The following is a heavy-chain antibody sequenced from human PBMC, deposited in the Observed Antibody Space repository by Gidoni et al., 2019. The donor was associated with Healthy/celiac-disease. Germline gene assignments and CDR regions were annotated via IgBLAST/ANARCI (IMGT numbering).Heavy chain of an antibody. CDR3: ASHSYDILTGPGYFDY. CDR1: GGSISSSSYY. J-gene: IGHJ4*02. D-gene: IGHD3-9*01. V-gene: IGHV4-39*01. Sequence: QLQLQESGPGLVKPSETLSLTCTVSGGSISSSSYYWGWIRQPPGKGLEWIGSIYYSGSTYYNPSLKSRVTISVDTSKNQFSLKLSSVTAADTAVYYCASHSYDILTGPGYFDYWGQGTLVTVSS. CDR2: IYYSGST.